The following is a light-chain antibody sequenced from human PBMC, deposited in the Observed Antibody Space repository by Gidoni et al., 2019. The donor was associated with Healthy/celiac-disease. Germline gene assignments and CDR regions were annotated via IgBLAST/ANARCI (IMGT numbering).Light chain of an antibody. CDR3: QQYGSSPPYT. J-gene: IGKJ2*01. V-gene: IGKV3-20*01. CDR1: QSVSSSY. Sequence: EIVFTQSPRTLSLSPGESATLSCRASQSVSSSYLAWYQQKPGQAPRLLIYGASSRATGIPDRFSGSGSGTYFTLTISRLEPEDFAVYYCQQYGSSPPYTFGQGTKLEIK. CDR2: GAS.